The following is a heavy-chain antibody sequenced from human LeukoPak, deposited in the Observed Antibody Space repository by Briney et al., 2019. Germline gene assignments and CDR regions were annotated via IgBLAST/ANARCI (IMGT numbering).Heavy chain of an antibody. Sequence: SGTLSLTCAVYGGSFSGYYWNWIRQPPGKGLEWIGSIYHSGSTYYNPSLKSRVTISVDTSKNQFSLKLSSATAADTAVYYCARDPNYFDTSGPFDYWGQGTLVTVSS. D-gene: IGHD3-22*01. CDR1: GGSFSGYY. CDR3: ARDPNYFDTSGPFDY. J-gene: IGHJ4*02. V-gene: IGHV4-34*01. CDR2: IYHSGST.